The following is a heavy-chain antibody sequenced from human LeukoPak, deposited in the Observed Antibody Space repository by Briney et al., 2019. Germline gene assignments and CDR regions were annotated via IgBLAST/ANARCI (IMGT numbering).Heavy chain of an antibody. Sequence: GASVKVSCKASGYTFTSYGISWVRQAPGQGLEWMGWISLYNGNTIYAEELQGRVTMTRNTSKSTAHVEVRSLRSDDTAVYYCARTLGGDFHFDYWGQGTLVTVSS. D-gene: IGHD2-21*02. J-gene: IGHJ4*02. V-gene: IGHV1-18*01. CDR2: ISLYNGNT. CDR1: GYTFTSYG. CDR3: ARTLGGDFHFDY.